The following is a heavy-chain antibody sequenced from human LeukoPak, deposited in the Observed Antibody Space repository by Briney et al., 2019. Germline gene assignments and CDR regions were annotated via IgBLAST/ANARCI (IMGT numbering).Heavy chain of an antibody. CDR3: ARRNGGLDY. Sequence: GGSLRLSCVASGFPSPDHGMSWVRQAPGKGLEWVSDINWSGTSTGYADSVKGRFTMSRDNAKNFLYLQMNGLRVEDTALYYCARRNGGLDYWGQGTLAIVSS. D-gene: IGHD4-23*01. J-gene: IGHJ4*02. CDR1: GFPSPDHG. CDR2: INWSGTST. V-gene: IGHV3-20*04.